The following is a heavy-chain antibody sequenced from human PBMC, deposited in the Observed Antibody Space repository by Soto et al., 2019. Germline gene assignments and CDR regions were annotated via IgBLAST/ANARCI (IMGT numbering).Heavy chain of an antibody. CDR1: GGSISSYY. V-gene: IGHV4-59*01. CDR2: IYYSGNT. Sequence: SETLSLTCTVSGGSISSYYWSWIRQPPGKGLEWIGYIYYSGNTNYNPSLKSRVTISVDTSKNQFSLKLSSVTAADTAVYYCARDSPWLYFDYCGRGTLVAVPS. D-gene: IGHD3-10*01. J-gene: IGHJ4*02. CDR3: ARDSPWLYFDY.